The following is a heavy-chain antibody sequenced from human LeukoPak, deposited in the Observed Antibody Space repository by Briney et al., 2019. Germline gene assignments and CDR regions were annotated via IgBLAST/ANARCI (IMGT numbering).Heavy chain of an antibody. Sequence: PGGSLRLSCAASGFTFSDYYMSWIRQAPGKGLEWVSYISSSGSTIYYADSVKGRFTISRDNAKNSLYPQMNSLRAEDTAVYYCARDKTSRYSNYVPFDYWGQGTLVTVSS. D-gene: IGHD4-11*01. J-gene: IGHJ4*02. CDR2: ISSSGSTI. CDR1: GFTFSDYY. CDR3: ARDKTSRYSNYVPFDY. V-gene: IGHV3-11*04.